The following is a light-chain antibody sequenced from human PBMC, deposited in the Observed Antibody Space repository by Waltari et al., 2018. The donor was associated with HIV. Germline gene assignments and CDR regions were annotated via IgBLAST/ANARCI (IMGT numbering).Light chain of an antibody. J-gene: IGKJ2*01. CDR1: QNVNTY. Sequence: DIEMTQSPSPMSASIGDRVTITCRASQNVNTYLNWYQQKLRQAPKLLIYGKSTLYTGVPSRFSGDGSGTDFSLTIDGLQAEDYGTYFCQQSYSAPYTFGQGTRL. CDR3: QQSYSAPYT. CDR2: GKS. V-gene: IGKV1-39*01.